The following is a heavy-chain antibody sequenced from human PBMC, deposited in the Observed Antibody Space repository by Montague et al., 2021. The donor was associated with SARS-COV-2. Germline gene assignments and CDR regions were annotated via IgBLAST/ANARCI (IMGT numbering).Heavy chain of an antibody. Sequence: SETLSLTCAVSGGSFSGFYWSWVRQSPGEGLEWIGEINQSGSINYNPSLKSRVTILVDTSKNQFSLKLTSVTAADTAVDYCARGQEGVNMVLVVLGLYYYMDVWGKGTTVTVSS. CDR1: GGSFSGFY. CDR3: ARGQEGVNMVLVVLGLYYYMDV. D-gene: IGHD3-22*01. CDR2: INQSGSI. V-gene: IGHV4-34*01. J-gene: IGHJ6*03.